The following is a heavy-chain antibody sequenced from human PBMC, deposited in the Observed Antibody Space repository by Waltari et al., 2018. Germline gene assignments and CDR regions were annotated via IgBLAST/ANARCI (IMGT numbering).Heavy chain of an antibody. V-gene: IGHV3-73*01. D-gene: IGHD1-26*01. CDR1: GFTLSGSA. CDR3: TRETISGSYEEN. Sequence: EVQLVESGGGLVQPGGSLKLSCAASGFTLSGSAVHWVRQASGKGLEWVGGIRRKENSYATAYAESVKGRFTVARDDSENTAYLQMNSMKTEDTAVYYCTRETISGSYEENWGQGTLVTVSS. J-gene: IGHJ4*02. CDR2: IRRKENSYAT.